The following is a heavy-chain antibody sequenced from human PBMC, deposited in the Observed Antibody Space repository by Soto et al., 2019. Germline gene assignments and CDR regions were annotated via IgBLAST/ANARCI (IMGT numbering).Heavy chain of an antibody. D-gene: IGHD2-21*01. Sequence: SETLSLTCAVYGGSFSGYYWSWIRQAPGKGLEWVGEINHSGSANYNPSLKSRVTISVDTSKNQFSLKLSSVTAADTAVYYCARGSGYSMGYPYYYYYGMDVWGQGTTVTVSS. CDR1: GGSFSGYY. CDR2: INHSGSA. CDR3: ARGSGYSMGYPYYYYYGMDV. V-gene: IGHV4-34*01. J-gene: IGHJ6*02.